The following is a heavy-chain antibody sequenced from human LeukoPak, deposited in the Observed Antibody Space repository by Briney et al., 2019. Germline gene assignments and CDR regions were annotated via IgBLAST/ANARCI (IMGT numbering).Heavy chain of an antibody. V-gene: IGHV3-23*01. CDR3: AKQLGYCSDGSCYFPY. Sequence: GGSLRLSCAAPGFTLKSYAMSWVRQAPGKGLEWVSTISGSGESTNYADSVKGRFTISRDNSKSTLCLQMNSLRAEDTAVYYCAKQLGYCSDGSCYFPYWGQGTLVTVSS. CDR1: GFTLKSYA. J-gene: IGHJ4*02. D-gene: IGHD2-15*01. CDR2: ISGSGEST.